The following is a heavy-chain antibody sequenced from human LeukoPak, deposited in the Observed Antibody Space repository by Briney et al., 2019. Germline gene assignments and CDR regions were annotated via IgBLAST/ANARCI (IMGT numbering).Heavy chain of an antibody. CDR1: GFTFSTYS. J-gene: IGHJ5*02. Sequence: GGSLRLSCGASGFTFSTYSMNWVRQAPGKGLEWVSYISSSSSTIYYADSVKGRFTISRDNAKNSLYLQMNSLRAEDTAVYYCARGADMAAAPLNWFDPWGQGTPVTVSS. CDR3: ARGADMAAAPLNWFDP. V-gene: IGHV3-48*01. CDR2: ISSSSSTI. D-gene: IGHD2-15*01.